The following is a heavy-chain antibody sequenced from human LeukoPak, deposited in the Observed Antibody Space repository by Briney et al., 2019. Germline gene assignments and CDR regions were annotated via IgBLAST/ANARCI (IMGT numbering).Heavy chain of an antibody. J-gene: IGHJ3*02. Sequence: YPGGSLRLSCAASGFTFSSYAMSWVRQAPGKGLEWVSAISGSGGSTYYADSVKGRFTISRDNSKNTLYLQMNSLRAGDTAVYYCAKDYPSPLVGATPNDAFDIWGQGTMVTVSS. CDR1: GFTFSSYA. CDR2: ISGSGGST. CDR3: AKDYPSPLVGATPNDAFDI. D-gene: IGHD1-26*01. V-gene: IGHV3-23*01.